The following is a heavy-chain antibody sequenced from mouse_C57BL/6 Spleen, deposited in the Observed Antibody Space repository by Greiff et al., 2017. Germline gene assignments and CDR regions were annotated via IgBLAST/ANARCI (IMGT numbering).Heavy chain of an antibody. D-gene: IGHD2-1*01. CDR2: IYWDDDK. CDR3: ARRRGYYGNYEYFDV. CDR1: GFSLSTSGMG. Sequence: QVTLKESGPGILQPSQTLSLTCPSSGFSLSTSGMGVSWIRQPSGKGLEWLAHIYWDDDKRYNPYLKSRLSISTDTSRNQVFLKVTSVDTADTAKYYCARRRGYYGNYEYFDVWGTGTTVTVSS. V-gene: IGHV8-12*01. J-gene: IGHJ1*03.